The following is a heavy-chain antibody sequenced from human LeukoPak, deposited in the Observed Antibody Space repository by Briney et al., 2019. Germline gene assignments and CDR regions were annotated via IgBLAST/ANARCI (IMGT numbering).Heavy chain of an antibody. CDR1: GFTFSSYN. J-gene: IGHJ3*01. Sequence: PGGSLRLSCAASGFTFSSYNMNWVRQAPGKGLEWLAYISPNSADISYADSVKGRFTISRDNAKNSLYLQMNELRAEDTALYYCARAGHTSGWGGWGQGTMVTVSS. CDR2: ISPNSADI. D-gene: IGHD6-19*01. V-gene: IGHV3-21*05. CDR3: ARAGHTSGWGG.